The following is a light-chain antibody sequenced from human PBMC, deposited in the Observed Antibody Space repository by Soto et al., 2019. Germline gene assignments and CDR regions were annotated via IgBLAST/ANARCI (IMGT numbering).Light chain of an antibody. V-gene: IGKV3-20*01. Sequence: EIVLTQSPGTLSFSPGERAALSCRASHSVSSSYLAWYQQKPGQAPRLLIYGASTRATGIPARFSGSGSGTDFTLSITRLEPEDFAVYYCQQYETSLGLTFGQGTKVDIK. CDR1: HSVSSSY. J-gene: IGKJ1*01. CDR3: QQYETSLGLT. CDR2: GAS.